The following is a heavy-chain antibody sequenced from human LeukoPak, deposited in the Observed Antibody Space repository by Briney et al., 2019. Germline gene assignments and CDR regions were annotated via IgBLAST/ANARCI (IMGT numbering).Heavy chain of an antibody. J-gene: IGHJ4*02. CDR2: ITGSGGNT. Sequence: GGSLRLSCAASGFTFSSYAMSWVRQAPGEGLEWVSAITGSGGNTFYVDSVKGRFTISRDNSKNTLYLQMNSLRAEDTAIYYCAKSRAAATTLLFDFWGQGTLVTVSS. V-gene: IGHV3-23*01. D-gene: IGHD6-13*01. CDR1: GFTFSSYA. CDR3: AKSRAAATTLLFDF.